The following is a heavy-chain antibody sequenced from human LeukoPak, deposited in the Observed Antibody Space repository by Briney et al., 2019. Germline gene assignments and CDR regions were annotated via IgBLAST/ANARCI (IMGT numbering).Heavy chain of an antibody. CDR3: ARAGYSGAWYAEYFQH. CDR2: ISGNGGST. D-gene: IGHD6-19*01. CDR1: GFTFSSYA. V-gene: IGHV3-64*01. J-gene: IGHJ1*01. Sequence: PGGSLRLSCAASGFTFSSYAMHWVRQAPGKGLEYVSAISGNGGSTYYANSVKGRFTISRDNSKNTLYLQMGSLRAEDMAVYYCARAGYSGAWYAEYFQHWGQGTLVTVSS.